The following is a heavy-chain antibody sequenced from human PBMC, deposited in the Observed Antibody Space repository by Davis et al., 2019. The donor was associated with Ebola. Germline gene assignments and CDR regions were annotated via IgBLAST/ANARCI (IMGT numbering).Heavy chain of an antibody. D-gene: IGHD5-24*01. CDR3: ARDSDVYSFDY. J-gene: IGHJ4*02. CDR2: VRSHGSDD. V-gene: IGHV3-30*02. Sequence: GGSLRLSCAASGFTFNIFDMHWVRQAPGRGLEWVAFVRSHGSDDHYADSGKGRFTISRDNSKNTLYLQMNSLRPEDTAVYYCARDSDVYSFDYWGQGTLVTVSS. CDR1: GFTFNIFD.